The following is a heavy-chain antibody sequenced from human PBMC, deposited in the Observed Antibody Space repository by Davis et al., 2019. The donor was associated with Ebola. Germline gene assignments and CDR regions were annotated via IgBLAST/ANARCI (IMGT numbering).Heavy chain of an antibody. J-gene: IGHJ6*02. CDR3: ARDPGYYDIDDRAYYYYGMDV. D-gene: IGHD3-9*01. CDR1: GFTFSSYA. Sequence: GESLKISCAASGFTFSSYAMHWVRQAPGKGLEWVAVISYDGSNKYYADSVKGRFTISRDNSKNTLYLQMNSLRAEDTAVYYCARDPGYYDIDDRAYYYYGMDVWGQGTTVTVSS. V-gene: IGHV3-30*04. CDR2: ISYDGSNK.